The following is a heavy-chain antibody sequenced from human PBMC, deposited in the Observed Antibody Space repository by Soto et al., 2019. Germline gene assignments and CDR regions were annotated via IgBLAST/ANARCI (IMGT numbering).Heavy chain of an antibody. Sequence: GGFLRLSCAASGFTFSDYYMSWIRQAPGKGLEWVSYISSSGSTIYYADSVKGRFTISRDNAKNSLYLQMNSLRAEDTAVYYCARVSSSWFPYFDYWGQGTLVTVSS. CDR3: ARVSSSWFPYFDY. D-gene: IGHD6-13*01. CDR1: GFTFSDYY. V-gene: IGHV3-11*01. J-gene: IGHJ4*02. CDR2: ISSSGSTI.